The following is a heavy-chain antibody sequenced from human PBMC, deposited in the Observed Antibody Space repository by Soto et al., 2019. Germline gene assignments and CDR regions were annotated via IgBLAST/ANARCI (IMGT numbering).Heavy chain of an antibody. Sequence: VSSVKVSCKASGYTFASYGISWVRQAPGQGLEWMGWISSYNGNTNYAQKVQGRVTLTTDTSTSTTYMELRSLRSDDTAVYYCARGPRYCSTTTCFSQVTWFDPWGQGTLVTVS. D-gene: IGHD2-2*01. V-gene: IGHV1-18*04. CDR3: ARGPRYCSTTTCFSQVTWFDP. J-gene: IGHJ5*02. CDR2: ISSYNGNT. CDR1: GYTFASYG.